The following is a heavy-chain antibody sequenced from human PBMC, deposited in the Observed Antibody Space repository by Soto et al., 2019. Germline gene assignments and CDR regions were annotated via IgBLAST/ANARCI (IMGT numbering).Heavy chain of an antibody. D-gene: IGHD3-3*01. CDR1: GFTFRDYA. V-gene: IGHV3-49*03. Sequence: SLRLSCSASGFTFRDYAMSWFRQAPGKGLEWVGFIRSKADGGATEYAASVKGRFTISRDDSKSIAYLQMNSLKTEDTAFYYCSRGFDFWTYWGQGTLVTVSS. CDR3: SRGFDFWTY. J-gene: IGHJ4*02. CDR2: IRSKADGGAT.